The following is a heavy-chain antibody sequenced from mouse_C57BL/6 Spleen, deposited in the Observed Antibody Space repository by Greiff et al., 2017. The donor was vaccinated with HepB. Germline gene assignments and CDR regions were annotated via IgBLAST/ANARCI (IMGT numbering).Heavy chain of an antibody. CDR2: ISYDGSN. D-gene: IGHD4-1*01. V-gene: IGHV3-6*01. CDR1: GYSITSGYY. Sequence: EVQLVESGPGLLKPSQSLSLTCSVTGYSITSGYYWNWIRQFPGNKLEWMGYISYDGSNNYNPSLKNRISITRDTSKNQFFLKLNSVTTEDTATYYCARGRLGPFAYWGQGTLVTVS. CDR3: ARGRLGPFAY. J-gene: IGHJ3*01.